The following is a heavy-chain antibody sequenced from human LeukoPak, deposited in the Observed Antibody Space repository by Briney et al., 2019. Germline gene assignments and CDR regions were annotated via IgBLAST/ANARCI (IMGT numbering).Heavy chain of an antibody. V-gene: IGHV3-74*01. J-gene: IGHJ3*02. CDR3: ARDGLPAVYCSSTSCSLLDI. D-gene: IGHD2-2*01. CDR1: GFTFSSYW. Sequence: GGSLRLSCAASGFTFSSYWMHWVRHAPGKGRVWVSRINTDGSSTSYADSVKGRFTISRDNAKNTLYLQMNSLRAEDTAVYYCARDGLPAVYCSSTSCSLLDIWGQGTMVTVSS. CDR2: INTDGSST.